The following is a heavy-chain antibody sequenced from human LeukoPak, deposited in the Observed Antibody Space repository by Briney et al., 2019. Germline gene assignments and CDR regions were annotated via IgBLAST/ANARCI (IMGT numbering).Heavy chain of an antibody. CDR2: IYYSGST. D-gene: IGHD3-22*01. CDR3: ARERSSGYHDAFDI. V-gene: IGHV4-59*01. J-gene: IGHJ3*02. CDR1: GGSISSYY. Sequence: SETLSLTCTVSGGSISSYYWSWIRQPPGKGLEWIGYIYYSGSTSYNPSLKSRVTISVDTSKNQFSLKLSSVTAADTAVYYCARERSSGYHDAFDIWGQGTMVTVSS.